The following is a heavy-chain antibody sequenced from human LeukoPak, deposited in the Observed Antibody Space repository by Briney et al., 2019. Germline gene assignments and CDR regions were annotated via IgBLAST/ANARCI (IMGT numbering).Heavy chain of an antibody. J-gene: IGHJ6*03. V-gene: IGHV3-23*01. D-gene: IGHD2-15*01. CDR1: GFTFSSYA. CDR2: ISGSGVST. CDR3: ARTGYCSGASCFYYYSYYMDV. Sequence: SGGSLRLPCAASGFTFSSYAMSWVRQAPGKGLEWVSGISGSGVSTYYADSVKGRFTISRDNSKNTLYLQMNSLRAEDTAVYYCARTGYCSGASCFYYYSYYMDVWGKGTTVTVSS.